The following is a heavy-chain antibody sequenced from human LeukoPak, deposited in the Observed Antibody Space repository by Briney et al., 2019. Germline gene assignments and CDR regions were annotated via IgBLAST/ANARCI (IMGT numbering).Heavy chain of an antibody. D-gene: IGHD3-3*01. V-gene: IGHV4-39*01. CDR3: ARGLNYDSRRDFDY. Sequence: SGTLSLTCTVSGGSISSSSYYWGWIRQPPGKGLEWIGSIYYSGSTYYNPSLKSRVTISVDTSKNQFSLKLSSVTAADTAMYYCARGLNYDSRRDFDYWGQGTLVTVSS. CDR1: GGSISSSSYY. CDR2: IYYSGST. J-gene: IGHJ4*02.